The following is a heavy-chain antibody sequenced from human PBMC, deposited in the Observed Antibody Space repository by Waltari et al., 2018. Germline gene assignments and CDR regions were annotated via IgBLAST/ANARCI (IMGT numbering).Heavy chain of an antibody. CDR1: KFSFGNYW. CDR3: ARDPEFGVDAFDL. CDR2: IKQDGSEK. V-gene: IGHV3-7*01. D-gene: IGHD2-8*01. Sequence: EVQLVESGGGLVQPGGSLSLSCTASKFSFGNYWMTWVRQAPGKGLEWVANIKQDGSEKYYVDSVKGRFTISRDNAKNSLYLQMNSLRAEDTAVYYCARDPEFGVDAFDLWGQGTMVTVSS. J-gene: IGHJ3*01.